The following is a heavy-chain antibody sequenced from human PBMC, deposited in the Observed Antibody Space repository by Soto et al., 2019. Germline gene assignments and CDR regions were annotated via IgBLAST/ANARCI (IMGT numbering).Heavy chain of an antibody. D-gene: IGHD2-15*01. CDR3: ARVSGYCSGGSCYSGFDY. CDR2: IYYSGST. Sequence: SETLSLTCTVSGGSISSFSYYWGWIRQPPGKGLEWIGSIYYSGSTYYNPSLKSRVTISVDRSKNQFSLKLSSVTAADTAVYYCARVSGYCSGGSCYSGFDYWGQGTLVTV. V-gene: IGHV4-39*07. J-gene: IGHJ4*02. CDR1: GGSISSFSYY.